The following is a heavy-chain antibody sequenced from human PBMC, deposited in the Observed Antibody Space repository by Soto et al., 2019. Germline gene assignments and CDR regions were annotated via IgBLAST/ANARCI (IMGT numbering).Heavy chain of an antibody. D-gene: IGHD6-19*01. V-gene: IGHV1-69*05. J-gene: IGHJ4*02. CDR1: GGTFSSYA. CDR2: IIPIFGTA. CDR3: ARDHRGSSGPLAYYYFDY. Sequence: GASVKVSCKASGGTFSSYAISWVRQAPGQGLEWMGGIIPIFGTANYAQKFQGRLTMTTDTSTSTAYMELRSLRSDDTAVYYSARDHRGSSGPLAYYYFDYWGQGTLVTVS.